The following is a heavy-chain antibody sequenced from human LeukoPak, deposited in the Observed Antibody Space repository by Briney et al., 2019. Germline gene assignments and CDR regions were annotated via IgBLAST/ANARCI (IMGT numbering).Heavy chain of an antibody. CDR1: GYSFTSYW. CDR2: IYPGDSET. V-gene: IGHV5-51*01. J-gene: IGHJ4*02. Sequence: GESLQISCKGSGYSFTSYWIGWVRQMPGKGLEWMGIIYPGDSETRYSPSFQGQVSISADKSIRTAYLQWSSLKASDTAMYYCVRAAGYSSGWYPSAYWGQGTLVTVYS. D-gene: IGHD6-19*01. CDR3: VRAAGYSSGWYPSAY.